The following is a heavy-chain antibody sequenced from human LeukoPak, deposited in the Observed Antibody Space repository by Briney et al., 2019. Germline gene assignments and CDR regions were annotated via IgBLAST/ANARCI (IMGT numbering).Heavy chain of an antibody. CDR3: ARHLLGSSGYYFPY. CDR1: GGSISSYY. J-gene: IGHJ4*02. D-gene: IGHD6-6*01. CDR2: ISYSGST. V-gene: IGHV4-59*08. Sequence: SETLSLTCTVSGGSISSYYWTWIRQPPGKGLEWIGYISYSGSTYYNPSLKSRVTISVDTSKNHFSLKLSSVTAADTAVYYCARHLLGSSGYYFPYWGQGTLVTVSS.